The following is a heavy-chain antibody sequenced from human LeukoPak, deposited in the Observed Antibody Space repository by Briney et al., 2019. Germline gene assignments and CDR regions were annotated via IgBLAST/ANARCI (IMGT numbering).Heavy chain of an antibody. CDR2: IYTSGST. Sequence: SETLSLTRTVSGGSISSYYWSWIRQPAGKGLEWIGRIYTSGSTNYNPSLKSRVTMSVDTSKNQFSLKLSSVTAADTAVYYCARIDKQLDYFDYWGQGTLVTVSS. CDR3: ARIDKQLDYFDY. CDR1: GGSISSYY. V-gene: IGHV4-4*07. D-gene: IGHD6-6*01. J-gene: IGHJ4*02.